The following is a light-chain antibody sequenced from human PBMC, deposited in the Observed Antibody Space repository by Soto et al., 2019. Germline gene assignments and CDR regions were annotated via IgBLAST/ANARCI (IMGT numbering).Light chain of an antibody. V-gene: IGKV3-20*01. CDR2: GAS. CDR3: QQYNNWPPTWT. Sequence: EIVLTQSPGTLSLSPGERATLSCRASQSVSSSYLAWYQQKPGQAPRLLIYGASSRATGIPDRFSGSGSGTDFTLTISSLQSEDFAVYYCQQYNNWPPTWTFGQGTKVEI. J-gene: IGKJ1*01. CDR1: QSVSSSY.